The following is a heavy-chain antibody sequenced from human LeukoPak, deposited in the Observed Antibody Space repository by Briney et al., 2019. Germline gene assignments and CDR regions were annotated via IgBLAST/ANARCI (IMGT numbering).Heavy chain of an antibody. V-gene: IGHV3-23*01. D-gene: IGHD2-2*01. CDR3: AKDQEDIVVVPAALDY. CDR1: GFTVSSNY. J-gene: IGHJ4*02. CDR2: ISGSGGRT. Sequence: GGSLRLSCAASGFTVSSNYMSWVRQAPGKGLEWVSAISGSGGRTYYADSVKGRFTISRDNSKNTLYLQMNSLRAEDTAVYYCAKDQEDIVVVPAALDYWGQGTLVTVSS.